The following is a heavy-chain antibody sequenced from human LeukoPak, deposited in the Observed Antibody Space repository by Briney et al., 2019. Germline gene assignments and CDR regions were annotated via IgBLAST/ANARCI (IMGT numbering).Heavy chain of an antibody. D-gene: IGHD4-17*01. J-gene: IGHJ4*02. CDR3: AKERDGDYVRYTHY. Sequence: GGSLRLSCAASGFTFSSYAMSWVRQAPGKGLEWVSSISASGGGTYYADSVKGRFTISRDNSKDTLYLQLSSLRVGDTAVYHCAKERDGDYVRYTHYWGQGTLVTVSS. CDR2: ISASGGGT. V-gene: IGHV3-23*01. CDR1: GFTFSSYA.